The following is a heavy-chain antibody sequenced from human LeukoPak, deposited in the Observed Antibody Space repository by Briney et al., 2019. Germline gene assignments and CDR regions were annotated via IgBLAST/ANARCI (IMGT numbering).Heavy chain of an antibody. CDR3: ARVAIYCSGGSCYPFDP. CDR1: GGSISSSSYY. CDR2: IYYSGST. V-gene: IGHV4-39*07. D-gene: IGHD2-15*01. J-gene: IGHJ5*02. Sequence: SETLSLTCTVSGGSISSSSYYWGWLRQPPGKGLEWIVSIYYSGSTYYNPSLKSRVTISVDTSKNQFSLKLSSVTAADTAVYYCARVAIYCSGGSCYPFDPWGQGTLVTVSS.